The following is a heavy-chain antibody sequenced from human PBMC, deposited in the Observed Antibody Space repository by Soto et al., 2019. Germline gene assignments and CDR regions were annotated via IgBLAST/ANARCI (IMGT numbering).Heavy chain of an antibody. D-gene: IGHD3-9*01. J-gene: IGHJ4*02. CDR2: ISYDGSNK. V-gene: IGHV3-30*18. CDR1: GFTFSSYG. Sequence: GGSLRLSCAASGFTFSSYGMHWVRQAPGKGLEWVAVISYDGSNKYYTDSVKGRFTISRDNSKNTLYLQMNSLRAEDTAVYYCAKSADILTGYQPYFDYWGQGTLVTVSS. CDR3: AKSADILTGYQPYFDY.